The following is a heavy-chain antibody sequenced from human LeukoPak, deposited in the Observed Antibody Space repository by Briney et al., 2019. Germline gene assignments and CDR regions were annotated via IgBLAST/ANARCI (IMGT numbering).Heavy chain of an antibody. Sequence: GGSLRLSCVASAFNFSKNDMHWVRDTPERGLEWVSAIGIAGDTYYADPVKGRFTISRENGKNSVYLQMNSLRAGDTAVYFCAKAFDYNGLRGEGGSFDCWGQGALVTVSS. CDR2: IGIAGDT. CDR1: AFNFSKND. D-gene: IGHD4-11*01. J-gene: IGHJ4*02. CDR3: AKAFDYNGLRGEGGSFDC. V-gene: IGHV3-13*01.